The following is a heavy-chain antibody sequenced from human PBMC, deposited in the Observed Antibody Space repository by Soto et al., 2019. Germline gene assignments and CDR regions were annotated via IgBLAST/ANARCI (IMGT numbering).Heavy chain of an antibody. CDR1: GGSISGTTFF. D-gene: IGHD3-10*01. Sequence: QLQLHESGPGLLKSSETLSLTCTVSGGSISGTTFFWGWVRQSPGKGLDWIASVDRVGMTLYNPSFRGRVPVSVDTSKNQFSLSLTSVTAADTALYYCARHTEPSGFGLCWFDPWGQGTLVTVSS. V-gene: IGHV4-39*01. CDR3: ARHTEPSGFGLCWFDP. J-gene: IGHJ5*02. CDR2: VDRVGMT.